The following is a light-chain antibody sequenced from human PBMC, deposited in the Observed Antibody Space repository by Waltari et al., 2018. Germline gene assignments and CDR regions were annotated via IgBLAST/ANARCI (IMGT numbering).Light chain of an antibody. CDR1: SGSVSTAYY. V-gene: IGLV8-61*01. J-gene: IGLJ3*02. Sequence: QTVVTQEPSFSVSPGGTVTLTCGFSSGSVSTAYYPSWYQQTPGRPPRTLIYTTNTRSSGVPDRFSCSILGNKAALTITGALADDESDYYCVLYMGSGIWVFGGGTKLTVL. CDR3: VLYMGSGIWV. CDR2: TTN.